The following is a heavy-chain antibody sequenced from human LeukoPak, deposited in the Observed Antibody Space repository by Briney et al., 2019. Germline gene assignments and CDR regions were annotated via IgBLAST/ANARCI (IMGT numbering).Heavy chain of an antibody. J-gene: IGHJ4*02. V-gene: IGHV4-61*02. CDR3: ARGIAAAGFDY. D-gene: IGHD6-13*01. CDR1: GGSISSGSYY. CDR2: IYTSEST. Sequence: PSQTLSLTCTVSGGSISSGSYYWSWIRQPAGEGLEWIGRIYTSESTNYNPSLKSRVTISVDRSKNQFSLKLSSVTAADTAVYYCARGIAAAGFDYWGQGTLVTVSS.